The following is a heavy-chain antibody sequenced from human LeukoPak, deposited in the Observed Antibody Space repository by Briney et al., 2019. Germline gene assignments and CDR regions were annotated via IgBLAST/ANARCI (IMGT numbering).Heavy chain of an antibody. D-gene: IGHD3-3*01. J-gene: IGHJ4*02. V-gene: IGHV1-18*01. CDR1: GFRFSSYG. CDR3: ARNEGNRWGIFGVVTIDY. CDR2: FSEYNGNT. Sequence: ASVKVSCKASGFRFSSYGLSWVRQAPGQGLEWMGWFSEYNGNTDYAQKFQDRVTMTTDTSTGTAYMEIRSLRSDDTAVYYCARNEGNRWGIFGVVTIDYWGQGTLVTVSS.